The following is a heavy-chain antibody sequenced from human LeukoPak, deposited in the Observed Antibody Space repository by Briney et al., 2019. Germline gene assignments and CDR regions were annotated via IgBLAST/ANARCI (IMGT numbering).Heavy chain of an antibody. CDR2: ISAYNGST. V-gene: IGHV1-18*01. J-gene: IGHJ4*02. CDR1: GYTFTSYG. Sequence: ASVKVSCKASGYTFTSYGISWVRQAPGQGLEWMGWISAYNGSTNYAQKLQGRVTMTTDTSTSTAYMELRSLRSDDTAVYYCARVYESPIVATVGGYFDYWGQGTLVTVSS. CDR3: ARVYESPIVATVGGYFDY. D-gene: IGHD5-12*01.